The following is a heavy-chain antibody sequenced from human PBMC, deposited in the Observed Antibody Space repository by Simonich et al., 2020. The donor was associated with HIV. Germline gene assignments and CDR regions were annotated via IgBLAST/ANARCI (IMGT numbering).Heavy chain of an antibody. CDR3: ARAYYDILTGYLYFDY. J-gene: IGHJ4*02. CDR1: GYTLTDYY. D-gene: IGHD3-9*01. CDR2: FSPNSGAT. Sequence: QVQLVQSVAEVKKPGASVKVSCKASGYTLTDYYIHWVRQAPGQGLEWVGWFSPNSGATNYVQKFQGRVKMTRDTSISTVYMELSRLRSDDTAVFYCARAYYDILTGYLYFDYWGQGTLVTVSS. V-gene: IGHV1-2*02.